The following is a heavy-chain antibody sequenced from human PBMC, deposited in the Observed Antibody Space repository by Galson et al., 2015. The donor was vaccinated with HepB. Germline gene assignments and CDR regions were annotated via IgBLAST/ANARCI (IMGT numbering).Heavy chain of an antibody. V-gene: IGHV4-39*01. J-gene: IGHJ5*02. CDR1: GGSISSSSYY. D-gene: IGHD3-3*01. Sequence: LSLTCTVSGGSISSSSYYWGWIRQPTGKGLEWIGSIYYSGSTYYNPSLKSRVTISVDTSKNQFSLKLSSVTAADTAVYYCARLERGTRYYDFWSGYRNWFDPWGQGTLVTVSS. CDR3: ARLERGTRYYDFWSGYRNWFDP. CDR2: IYYSGST.